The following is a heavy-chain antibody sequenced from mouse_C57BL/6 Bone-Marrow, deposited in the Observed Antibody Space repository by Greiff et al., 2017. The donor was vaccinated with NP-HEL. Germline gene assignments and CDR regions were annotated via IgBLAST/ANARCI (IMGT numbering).Heavy chain of an antibody. D-gene: IGHD1-1*01. V-gene: IGHV4-1*01. CDR1: GIDFSRYW. J-gene: IGHJ1*03. CDR3: ARAYYYGSSYWYFDV. Sequence: EVMLVESGGGLVQPGGSLKLSCAASGIDFSRYWMSWVRRAPGKGLEWIGEINPDSSTINYAPSLKDKFIISRDNAKNTLYLQMSKVRSEDTALYYCARAYYYGSSYWYFDVWGTGTTVTVSS. CDR2: INPDSSTI.